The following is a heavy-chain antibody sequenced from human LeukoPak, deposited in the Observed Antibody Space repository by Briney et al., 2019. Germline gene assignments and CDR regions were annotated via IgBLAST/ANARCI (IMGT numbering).Heavy chain of an antibody. CDR1: GGSISSYY. CDR3: ARDKWWSGPVDY. CDR2: IYYSGST. D-gene: IGHD3-3*01. V-gene: IGHV4-59*12. J-gene: IGHJ4*02. Sequence: PSETLSLTCTVSGGSISSYYWSWIRQPPGKGLEWIGYIYYSGSTNYNPSLKSRVTISVDTSKNQFSLKLSSVTAADTAVYYCARDKWWSGPVDYWGQGTLVTVSS.